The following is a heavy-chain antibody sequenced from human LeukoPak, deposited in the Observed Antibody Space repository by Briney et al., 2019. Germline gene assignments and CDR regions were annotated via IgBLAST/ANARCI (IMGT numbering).Heavy chain of an antibody. D-gene: IGHD1-7*01. Sequence: SETLSLTCAVSGGSFSGYYWSWIRQPPGKGLEWIGEINHSGSTNYNPSLKSRVTISVDTSKNQFSLKLSSVTAADTAVYYCARLKLTSLGAFDIWGQGTMVTVSS. J-gene: IGHJ3*02. V-gene: IGHV4-34*01. CDR3: ARLKLTSLGAFDI. CDR2: INHSGST. CDR1: GGSFSGYY.